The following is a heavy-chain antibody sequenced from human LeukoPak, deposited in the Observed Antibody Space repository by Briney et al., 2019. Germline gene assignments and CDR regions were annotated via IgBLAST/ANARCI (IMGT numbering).Heavy chain of an antibody. J-gene: IGHJ4*02. D-gene: IGHD5-12*01. CDR3: AKRGTIPSGYVNVGEDYFDY. Sequence: GGSLRLSCAASGFTFSSYAMSWVRQAPGKGLEWVSAISGSGGSTYYADSVKGLFTISRDNCKNTLYLQMNSLRAEDTAVYYCAKRGTIPSGYVNVGEDYFDYWGQGTLVTVSS. CDR2: ISGSGGST. V-gene: IGHV3-23*01. CDR1: GFTFSSYA.